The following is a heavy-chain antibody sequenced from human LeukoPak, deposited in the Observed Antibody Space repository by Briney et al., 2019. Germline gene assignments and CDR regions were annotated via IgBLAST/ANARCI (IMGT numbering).Heavy chain of an antibody. D-gene: IGHD3-16*01. CDR3: ASGSLAPYFDH. Sequence: ASVKVSCKASRYTFSGYYMHWVRQAPGQGLEWMGWINPNSGGTKYVQKFQGRVTMTRDTSISTAYMELSRLRSDDTAVYYCASGSLAPYFDHWGQGTLVTVSS. J-gene: IGHJ4*02. CDR2: INPNSGGT. V-gene: IGHV1-2*02. CDR1: RYTFSGYY.